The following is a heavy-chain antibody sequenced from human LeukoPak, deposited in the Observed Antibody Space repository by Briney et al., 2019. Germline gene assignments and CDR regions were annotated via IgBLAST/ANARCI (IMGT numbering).Heavy chain of an antibody. V-gene: IGHV3-23*01. CDR1: GFTFSSYA. D-gene: IGHD6-13*01. CDR2: ISASGGST. Sequence: PGGSLRLSCAASGFTFSSYAMTWVRQAPGKGLKWVTTISASGGSTYYADSVKGRFIISRDNSKNTLYLQMNSLRVEDTAVYYCTKDIITGFSSGWYFAYWGQGTLVTVSS. CDR3: TKDIITGFSSGWYFAY. J-gene: IGHJ4*02.